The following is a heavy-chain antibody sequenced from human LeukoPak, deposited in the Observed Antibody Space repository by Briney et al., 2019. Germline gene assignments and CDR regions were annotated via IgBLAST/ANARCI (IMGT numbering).Heavy chain of an antibody. V-gene: IGHV5-51*01. CDR2: IYPGDSDT. J-gene: IGHJ3*02. CDR3: ARPTAGSGSRPDAFDI. Sequence: GESLKISCKGSGYSFISYWIGWVRQMPGKGLEWMGIIYPGDSDTRYSPSFQGQVTISADKSIRNAYLQWSSLKASDTAMYYCARPTAGSGSRPDAFDIWGQGTMVTVSS. CDR1: GYSFISYW. D-gene: IGHD3-10*01.